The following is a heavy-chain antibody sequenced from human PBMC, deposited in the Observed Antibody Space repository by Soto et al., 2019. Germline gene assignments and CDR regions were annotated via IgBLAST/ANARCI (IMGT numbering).Heavy chain of an antibody. Sequence: SETLSLTCTVSGGSISSYHWSWIRQPPGEGLEWIGYIYYSGSTNYNPSLKSRVTISVDTSKNQFSLKLSSVTAADTAVYYCARESTTLVGSGSHYYYGMDVWGQGTTVTV. CDR2: IYYSGST. J-gene: IGHJ6*02. CDR1: GGSISSYH. CDR3: ARESTTLVGSGSHYYYGMDV. V-gene: IGHV4-59*01. D-gene: IGHD3-10*01.